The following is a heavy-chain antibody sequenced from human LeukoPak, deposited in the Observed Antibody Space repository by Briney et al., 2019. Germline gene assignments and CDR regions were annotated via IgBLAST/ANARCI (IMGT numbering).Heavy chain of an antibody. J-gene: IGHJ4*02. CDR2: ISYDGSSK. D-gene: IGHD1-26*01. Sequence: PGGSLRLSCAASGFTFNSYAMHWVRQAPGKGLEWVAVISYDGSSKYHADSVKGRFTISRDNSKNTLYLQMNSLRAEDTAVYYCARAGVGSTLYFDYWGQGTLVTVSS. V-gene: IGHV3-30-3*01. CDR1: GFTFNSYA. CDR3: ARAGVGSTLYFDY.